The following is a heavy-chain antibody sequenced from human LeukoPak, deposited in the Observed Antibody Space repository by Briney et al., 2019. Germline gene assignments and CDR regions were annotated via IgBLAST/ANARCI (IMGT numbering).Heavy chain of an antibody. V-gene: IGHV3-74*01. CDR2: IKSDGST. CDR3: ARAPSEIGGYYPEYFRH. J-gene: IGHJ1*01. Sequence: GGSLRLSCAASGLTFSSYWMHWVRQAPGKGLVWVSRIKSDGSTNYADSVKGRFTISRDNAKNTVSLQMNSLRAEDTGVYYCARAPSEIGGYYPEYFRHWGQGTLVTVSS. CDR1: GLTFSSYW. D-gene: IGHD3-22*01.